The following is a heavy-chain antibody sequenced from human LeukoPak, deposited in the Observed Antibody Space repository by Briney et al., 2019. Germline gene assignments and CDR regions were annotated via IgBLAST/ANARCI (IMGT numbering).Heavy chain of an antibody. J-gene: IGHJ3*02. V-gene: IGHV4-59*01. CDR1: GGSISSYY. Sequence: SETLSLTCTVSGGSISSYYWSWIRQPPGKGLEWIGYIYYSGSTNYNPSVKSRVTISVDTSKNQFSLKLSSVTAADTAVYYCARDRCSSTSCRSAAFDIWGQGTMVTVSS. CDR3: ARDRCSSTSCRSAAFDI. D-gene: IGHD2-2*01. CDR2: IYYSGST.